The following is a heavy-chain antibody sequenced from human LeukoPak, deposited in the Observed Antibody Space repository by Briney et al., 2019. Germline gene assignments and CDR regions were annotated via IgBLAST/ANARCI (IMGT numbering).Heavy chain of an antibody. CDR2: IYYSGST. V-gene: IGHV4-39*01. J-gene: IGHJ4*02. D-gene: IGHD2-2*01. Sequence: SETLSLTCTVSGGSISSSSYYWGWIRQPPGKGLEWIGSIYYSGSTYYNPSLKSRVTISVDTSKNQFSLKLSSVTAADTAVYYCARRKYRLLWWEGGARDWGQGTLVTVSS. CDR1: GGSISSSSYY. CDR3: ARRKYRLLWWEGGARD.